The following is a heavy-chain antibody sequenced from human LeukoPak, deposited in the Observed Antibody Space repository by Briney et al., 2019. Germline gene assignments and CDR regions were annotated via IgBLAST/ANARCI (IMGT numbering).Heavy chain of an antibody. J-gene: IGHJ4*02. Sequence: ASVKVSCKASGYTFTGYYMHWVRQAPGQGLEWMGWINPNSGGTNYAQKFQGRVTMTRDTSISTAYMELSRLRSDDTVVYYCARVRQWLALTAPFDYWGQGDLVTVSS. CDR2: INPNSGGT. CDR1: GYTFTGYY. CDR3: ARVRQWLALTAPFDY. V-gene: IGHV1-2*02. D-gene: IGHD6-19*01.